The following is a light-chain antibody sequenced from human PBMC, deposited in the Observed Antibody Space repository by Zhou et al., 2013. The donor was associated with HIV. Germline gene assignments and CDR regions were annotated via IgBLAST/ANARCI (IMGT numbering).Light chain of an antibody. CDR1: QDISNF. Sequence: DIQMTQSPSSLSASVGDRVTMTCQASQDISNFLNWYQQKPGKAPRLLIYDASSLEAGVPSRFSGSGSGTEFTLTISSLQPEDFATYYCLQHNSYPLTFGGGTKVEI. CDR3: LQHNSYPLT. J-gene: IGKJ4*01. V-gene: IGKV1-17*01. CDR2: DAS.